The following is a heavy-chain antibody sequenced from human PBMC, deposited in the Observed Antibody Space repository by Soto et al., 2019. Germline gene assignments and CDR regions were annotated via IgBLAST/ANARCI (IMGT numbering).Heavy chain of an antibody. CDR2: VTWNSGGL. CDR1: GFPFDDYA. D-gene: IGHD3-16*01. CDR3: VKDMSGGGVMIRTGRSAFDL. J-gene: IGHJ3*01. V-gene: IGHV3-9*01. Sequence: QLVESGGGLVQPGRSLRLSCAASGFPFDDYAMHWVRQVPGKGLEWVSGVTWNSGGLGYVDSLKGRFTISRDNAKNSLYLQMDSLRPEDTAVYYCVKDMSGGGVMIRTGRSAFDLWGQGTMVIVSS.